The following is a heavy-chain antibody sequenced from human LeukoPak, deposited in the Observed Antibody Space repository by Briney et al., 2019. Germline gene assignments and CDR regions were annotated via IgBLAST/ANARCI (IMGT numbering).Heavy chain of an antibody. CDR3: AREAVVPAAFDY. CDR2: ISSSSSYI. CDR1: GFTFSSYS. J-gene: IGHJ4*02. V-gene: IGHV3-21*01. D-gene: IGHD2-2*01. Sequence: GGSLRLSCAASGFTFSSYSMNWVRQAPGKGLEWVSSISSSSSYIYYADSVKGRFTISRDNAKNSLYLQMNSLRAGDTAVYYCAREAVVPAAFDYWGQGTLVTVSS.